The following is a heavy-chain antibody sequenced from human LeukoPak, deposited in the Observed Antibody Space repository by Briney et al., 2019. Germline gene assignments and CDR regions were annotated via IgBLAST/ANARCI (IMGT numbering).Heavy chain of an antibody. CDR3: AKDRGLVVRIYYFDY. D-gene: IGHD2-21*01. CDR2: INSSGGST. V-gene: IGHV3-23*01. J-gene: IGHJ4*02. Sequence: AGSLSLSCAASGFTFSSYAMSWVRQAPGKGLEWVSAINSSGGSTYSADSVKGRFTISRDNSKNTLYLQMNSMRAEDTAVYYCAKDRGLVVRIYYFDYWGQGTLVTVSS. CDR1: GFTFSSYA.